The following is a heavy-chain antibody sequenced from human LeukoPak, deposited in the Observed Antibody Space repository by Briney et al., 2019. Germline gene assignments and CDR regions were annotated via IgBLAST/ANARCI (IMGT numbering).Heavy chain of an antibody. J-gene: IGHJ4*02. CDR1: GGSISSYY. CDR2: VYYSRST. V-gene: IGHV4-59*08. CDR3: ARLGGSYYHVYYFDQ. D-gene: IGHD1-26*01. Sequence: SETLSVTCTVSGGSISSYYWSWVRQPPGKGLEWIGYVYYSRSTDYNPSLKSRVTISVDTSKNQFSLRLTSVTAADTAVYYCARLGGSYYHVYYFDQWGQGTLVTASS.